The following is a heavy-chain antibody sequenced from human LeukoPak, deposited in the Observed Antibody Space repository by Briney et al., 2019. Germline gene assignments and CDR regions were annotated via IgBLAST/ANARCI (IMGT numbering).Heavy chain of an antibody. CDR1: GGSFSGYY. CDR2: INHSGST. D-gene: IGHD3-22*01. J-gene: IGHJ5*02. Sequence: SETLSLTCAVYGGSFSGYYWSWIRQPPGKGLEWIGEINHSGSTNYNPSLKSRVTIPVDTSKNQFSLKLSSVTAADTAVYYCARATYYCDSSGYYPLNWFDPWGQGTLVTVSS. CDR3: ARATYYCDSSGYYPLNWFDP. V-gene: IGHV4-34*01.